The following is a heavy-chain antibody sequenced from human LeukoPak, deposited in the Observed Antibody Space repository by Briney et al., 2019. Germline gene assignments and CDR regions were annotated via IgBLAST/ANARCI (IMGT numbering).Heavy chain of an antibody. CDR3: ARVEGYYDILTGYQLGGFDI. D-gene: IGHD3-9*01. Sequence: TGRSLRLSCAASGFTFSTDAVHWVRHAPGKGLEWLAVISYDGSNKHYAHSVKGTFTMSRENSKNTLYLQMNSLRAEDTAVYYCARVEGYYDILTGYQLGGFDIWGQGTKVTVSS. CDR1: GFTFSTDA. CDR2: ISYDGSNK. J-gene: IGHJ3*02. V-gene: IGHV3-30*04.